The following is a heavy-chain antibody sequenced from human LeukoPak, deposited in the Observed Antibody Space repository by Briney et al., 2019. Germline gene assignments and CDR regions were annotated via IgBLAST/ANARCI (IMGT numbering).Heavy chain of an antibody. V-gene: IGHV3-30-3*01. J-gene: IGHJ4*02. CDR3: ARGAPRNYDFWSGPFDY. CDR1: GFTFSNYA. D-gene: IGHD3-3*01. Sequence: PGGSLRLSCAASGFTFSNYAMHWVRQAPGKGLEWVALIPYDGSNKCYADSVKGRFTISRDNSKNTLYLQMNSLRGEDTAVYYCARGAPRNYDFWSGPFDYWGQGSLVTVSS. CDR2: IPYDGSNK.